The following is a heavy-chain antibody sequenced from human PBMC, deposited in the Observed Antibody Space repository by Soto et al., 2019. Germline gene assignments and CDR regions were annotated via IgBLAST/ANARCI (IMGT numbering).Heavy chain of an antibody. J-gene: IGHJ4*02. Sequence: QVQLVQSGAEVKKPGASVKVSCKASGYTFTSYGISWVRQAPGQGLEWMGWISAYNGNTNYAQKLQGRVTMTTDTSTSTDYMELRSLRSDDTAVYYCATFPLIRLGGLSLFDYWGQGTLVTVSS. CDR3: ATFPLIRLGGLSLFDY. CDR2: ISAYNGNT. D-gene: IGHD3-16*02. CDR1: GYTFTSYG. V-gene: IGHV1-18*01.